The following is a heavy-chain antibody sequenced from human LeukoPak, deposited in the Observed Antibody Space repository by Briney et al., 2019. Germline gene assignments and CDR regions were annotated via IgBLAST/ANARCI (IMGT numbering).Heavy chain of an antibody. Sequence: PGGSLILSCVASGFSFSDYYMNWFRQAPGKGVEWLSFISGSGHNILYTDSVKGGFTVSRDNVKKTVFLQMNSLRADDTAVYYCARDLFSFYYDSSGYCDYWGQGTRVTVSS. V-gene: IGHV3-11*01. D-gene: IGHD3-22*01. CDR3: ARDLFSFYYDSSGYCDY. CDR2: ISGSGHNI. CDR1: GFSFSDYY. J-gene: IGHJ4*02.